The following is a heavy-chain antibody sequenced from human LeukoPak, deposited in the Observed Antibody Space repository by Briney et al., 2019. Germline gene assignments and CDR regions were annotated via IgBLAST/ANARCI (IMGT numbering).Heavy chain of an antibody. CDR1: GFTFSSYG. J-gene: IGHJ4*02. Sequence: PGRCLRLSCAASGFTFSSYGMHWVRQAPGKGLECVTVIWYDGSNKYYADSVKGRFTISRDNSKNTLYLQMNSLRAEDTAVYYCAKAQTARPDYFDYWGQGTLVTVSS. CDR3: AKAQTARPDYFDY. CDR2: IWYDGSNK. V-gene: IGHV3-33*06. D-gene: IGHD6-6*01.